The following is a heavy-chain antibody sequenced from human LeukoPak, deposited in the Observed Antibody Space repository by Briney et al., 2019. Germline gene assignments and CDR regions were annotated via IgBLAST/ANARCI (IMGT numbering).Heavy chain of an antibody. CDR2: IYYSGST. D-gene: IGHD5-18*01. V-gene: IGHV4-59*01. J-gene: IGHJ4*02. CDR3: ASWIQLWNFDY. CDR1: GGSISSYY. Sequence: PSETLSLTCTVSGGSISSYYWSWIWQPPGKGLEWIGYIYYSGSTNYNPSLKSRVTISVDTSKNQFSLKLSSVTAADTAVYYCASWIQLWNFDYWGQGTLVTVSS.